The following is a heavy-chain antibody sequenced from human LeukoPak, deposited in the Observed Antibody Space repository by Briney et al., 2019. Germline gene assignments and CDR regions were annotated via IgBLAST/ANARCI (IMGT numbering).Heavy chain of an antibody. J-gene: IGHJ4*02. CDR2: IYHTGST. D-gene: IGHD6-19*01. CDR1: GGSFSGYY. CDR3: ARGDYGSGWFVEY. V-gene: IGHV4-34*01. Sequence: SETLSLTCAVYGGSFSGYYWTWIRQSPGKGLEWIGEIYHTGSTNFNPSLKSRVTISMDTSKNQFSLNLRSVTAADTAVYYCARGDYGSGWFVEYWGRGTLVTVSS.